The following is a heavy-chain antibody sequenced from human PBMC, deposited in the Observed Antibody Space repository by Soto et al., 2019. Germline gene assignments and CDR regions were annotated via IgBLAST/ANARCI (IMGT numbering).Heavy chain of an antibody. CDR3: ARRSIAAAGNYFDY. D-gene: IGHD6-13*01. Sequence: ASVKISCNASGYTFTIYYIHWVRHAPGQGLEWMGIINPSGGSTNYAQKFQGRVTMTRDTSTSTVYMELSSLRSEDTAVYYCARRSIAAAGNYFDYWRQGPLVTAS. V-gene: IGHV1-46*01. CDR1: GYTFTIYY. J-gene: IGHJ4*02. CDR2: INPSGGST.